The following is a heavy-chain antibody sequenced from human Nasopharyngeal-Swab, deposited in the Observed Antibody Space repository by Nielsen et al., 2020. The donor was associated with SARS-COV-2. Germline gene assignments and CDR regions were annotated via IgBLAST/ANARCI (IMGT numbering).Heavy chain of an antibody. J-gene: IGHJ4*02. Sequence: SETLSLTCTVSGGSVSSGYYCWSWMRQPPGKGLEWIGCIFNSGSANYSPSLKSRLTMSRDTSNNQFSLTLSSVTAADTAVYYCARLKYFPYIWGTPGSFDYWGQGTLVTVSS. CDR1: GGSVSSGYYC. CDR2: IFNSGSA. CDR3: ARLKYFPYIWGTPGSFDY. V-gene: IGHV4-61*01. D-gene: IGHD3-16*01.